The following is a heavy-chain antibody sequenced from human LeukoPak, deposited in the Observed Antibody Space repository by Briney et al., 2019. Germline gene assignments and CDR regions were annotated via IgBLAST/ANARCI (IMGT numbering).Heavy chain of an antibody. CDR2: ISYDGSNK. J-gene: IGHJ3*02. CDR3: ARDLHNSPDAFDI. V-gene: IGHV3-30*14. D-gene: IGHD1-1*01. Sequence: GRSLRLSCAASGFTFSSYAMHWVRQAPGKGLEWVAVISYDGSNKYYADSVKGRFTISRDNSKNTLYLQMNSLRAEDTAVYYCARDLHNSPDAFDIWGQGTMVTVSS. CDR1: GFTFSSYA.